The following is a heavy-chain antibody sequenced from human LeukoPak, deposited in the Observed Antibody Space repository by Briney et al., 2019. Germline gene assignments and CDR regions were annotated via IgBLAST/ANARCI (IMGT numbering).Heavy chain of an antibody. CDR1: RFTFSSYA. J-gene: IGHJ5*02. CDR3: ARDLGYCSGGSCFNWFDP. D-gene: IGHD2-15*01. Sequence: GGSLRLSCAASRFTFSSYAMSWVRQAPRKGLEWVSSISSSSSYIYYADSVKGRFTISRDNAKNSLYLQMNSLRAEDTAVYYCARDLGYCSGGSCFNWFDPWGQGTLVTVSS. V-gene: IGHV3-21*01. CDR2: ISSSSSYI.